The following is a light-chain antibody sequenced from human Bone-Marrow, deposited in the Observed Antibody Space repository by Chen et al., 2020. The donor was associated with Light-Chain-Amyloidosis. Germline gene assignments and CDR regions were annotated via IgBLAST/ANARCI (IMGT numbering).Light chain of an antibody. V-gene: IGLV3-21*02. CDR3: QVWDGSSDRPV. CDR1: NIGYTS. CDR2: DDS. J-gene: IGLJ3*02. Sequence: SYVLTQPSSVSVAPGQTATIACGGNNIGYTSVHWYQQPPGQAPLLVVYDDSVRPSGILERLSGSNSGNTATLTISRVEAGDEDDYYCQVWDGSSDRPVFGGGTKLTVL.